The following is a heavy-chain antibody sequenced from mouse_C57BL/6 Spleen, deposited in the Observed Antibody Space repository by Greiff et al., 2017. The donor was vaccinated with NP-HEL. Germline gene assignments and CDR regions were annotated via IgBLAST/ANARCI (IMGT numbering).Heavy chain of an antibody. V-gene: IGHV5-16*01. Sequence: EVQRVESEGGLVQPGSSMKLSCTASGFTFSDYYMAWVRQVPEKGLEWVANINYDGSSTYYLDSLKSRFIISRDNAKNILYLQMSSLKSEDTATYYCAREGYDYDDAMDYWGQGTSVTVSS. CDR3: AREGYDYDDAMDY. CDR2: INYDGSST. J-gene: IGHJ4*01. CDR1: GFTFSDYY. D-gene: IGHD2-4*01.